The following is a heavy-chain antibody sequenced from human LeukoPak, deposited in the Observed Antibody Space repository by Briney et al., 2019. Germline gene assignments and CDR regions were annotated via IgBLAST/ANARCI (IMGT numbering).Heavy chain of an antibody. J-gene: IGHJ5*02. Sequence: GGLRLSCAASGFTFNSYAMSWVRQAAGKGLEWVSSISGSGGSTYYADSVKGRFTISRDSSKNVLYLQMNILRAEDTAIYYCAKDGIDSGDPNGFDPWGQGTLVTVSS. CDR2: ISGSGGST. V-gene: IGHV3-23*01. CDR1: GFTFNSYA. CDR3: AKDGIDSGDPNGFDP. D-gene: IGHD3-10*01.